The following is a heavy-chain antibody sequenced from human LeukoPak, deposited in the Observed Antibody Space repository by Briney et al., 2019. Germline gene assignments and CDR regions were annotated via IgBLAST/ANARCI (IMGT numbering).Heavy chain of an antibody. V-gene: IGHV3-23*01. Sequence: GGSLRLSCAASGFTFSSSAMSWVRQAPGKGLEWVSTISSRGDNKYYADSVKGRFTTSRDNPKNTLYLQMNSLIAEDTAVYYCADLVAGTRNFFGWGQGTLVTVVS. J-gene: IGHJ4*02. CDR3: ADLVAGTRNFFG. D-gene: IGHD6-19*01. CDR2: ISSRGDNK. CDR1: GFTFSSSA.